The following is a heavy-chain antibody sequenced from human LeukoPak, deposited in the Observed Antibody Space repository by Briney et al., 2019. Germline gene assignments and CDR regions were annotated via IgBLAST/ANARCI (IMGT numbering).Heavy chain of an antibody. V-gene: IGHV4-30-2*01. CDR1: GGSISSGGYY. D-gene: IGHD6-13*01. CDR3: AREGVAARREYYFDY. CDR2: IYHSGST. J-gene: IGHJ4*02. Sequence: SETLSLTCTVSGGSISSGGYYWSWIRQPPGKGLEWIGYIYHSGSTYYNPSLKSRVTISVDRSKNQFSLKLSSVTAADTAVYYCAREGVAARREYYFDYWGQGTLVTVSS.